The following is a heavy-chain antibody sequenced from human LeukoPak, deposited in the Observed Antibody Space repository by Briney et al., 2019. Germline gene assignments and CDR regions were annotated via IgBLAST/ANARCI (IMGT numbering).Heavy chain of an antibody. D-gene: IGHD2-2*01. V-gene: IGHV3-30*01. CDR1: GFTFSSYA. J-gene: IGHJ4*02. Sequence: GGSLRLSCAASGFTFSSYAMHWVRQAPGKGLEWVAVISYDGSNKYYADSEKGRFTISRDNSKNTLYLQMNSLRADDTAVYYCARVRWPRVVAPAKDYWGQGTLVTVS. CDR3: ARVRWPRVVAPAKDY. CDR2: ISYDGSNK.